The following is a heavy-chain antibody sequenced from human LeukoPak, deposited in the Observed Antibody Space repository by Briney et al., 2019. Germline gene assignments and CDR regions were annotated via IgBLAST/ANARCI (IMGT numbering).Heavy chain of an antibody. Sequence: VSVRVSCKASGYTFTTYGISWVRQTPGQGLEWMGWISAYNGDTNFAQKLQGRVTMTTDTSTSTAYLELRSLRSDDTAVYYCARDKSRVVSAVGDFWGQGTLVTVSS. V-gene: IGHV1-18*01. CDR2: ISAYNGDT. J-gene: IGHJ4*02. CDR3: ARDKSRVVSAVGDF. D-gene: IGHD2-2*01. CDR1: GYTFTTYG.